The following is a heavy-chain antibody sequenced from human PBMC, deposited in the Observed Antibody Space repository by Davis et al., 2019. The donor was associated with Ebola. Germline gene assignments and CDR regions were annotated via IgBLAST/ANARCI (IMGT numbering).Heavy chain of an antibody. D-gene: IGHD1-14*01. CDR3: ASGTAAWF. V-gene: IGHV3-30*02. CDR1: GFTFSSYG. CDR2: IRYDGSNK. J-gene: IGHJ4*02. Sequence: GESLKISCAASGFTFSSYGMHWVRQAPGKGLEWVAFIRYDGSNKYYADSVMGRFTISRDNSKNALYLQMDSLGAEDTAVYYCASGTAAWFWGQGTLVTVSS.